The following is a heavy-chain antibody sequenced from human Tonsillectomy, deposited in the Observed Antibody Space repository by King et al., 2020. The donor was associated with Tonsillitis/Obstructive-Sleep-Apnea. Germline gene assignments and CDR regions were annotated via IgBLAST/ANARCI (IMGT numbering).Heavy chain of an antibody. CDR1: GGSISSSNW. CDR2: IYHSGST. D-gene: IGHD6-19*01. J-gene: IGHJ6*03. CDR3: ARCVGTVAGTWGSVFYYYMDV. V-gene: IGHV4-4*02. Sequence: QLQESGPGLVKPSGTLSLTCAVSGGSISSSNWWSWVRQPPGKGLEWIGEIYHSGSTNYNPSLKSRVTITVDKSKNQFSLKLSSVTAADTAVYDCARCVGTVAGTWGSVFYYYMDVWGKGTTVTVSS.